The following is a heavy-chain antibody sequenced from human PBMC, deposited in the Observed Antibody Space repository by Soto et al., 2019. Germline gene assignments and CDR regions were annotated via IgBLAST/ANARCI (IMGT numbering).Heavy chain of an antibody. J-gene: IGHJ4*02. V-gene: IGHV3-23*01. CDR2: ISGSGGST. CDR3: AKDLVSSGQDDDY. CDR1: GFTFSTYA. Sequence: GGSLRLSCAASGFTFSTYAMSWVRQAPGKELEWVSAISGSGGSTYYADSVKGRFTISRDNSKNTLYLQMNSLRAEDTAVYYCAKDLVSSGQDDDYWGEGTLVTVSS. D-gene: IGHD3-22*01.